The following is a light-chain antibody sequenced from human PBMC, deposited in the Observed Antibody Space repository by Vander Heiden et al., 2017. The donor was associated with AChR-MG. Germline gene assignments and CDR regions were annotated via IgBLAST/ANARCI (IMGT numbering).Light chain of an antibody. Sequence: QSALTQPASVSGSPGQSITISCTGTSSDVGGYHYVHWYQQHPGKAPKLMIYDVSKRPAGVANRFSGSKSGNTASLTISGLQAEDEADYYCSSYTSSSTLGYVFGTGTKVTVL. CDR3: SSYTSSSTLGYV. V-gene: IGLV2-14*01. CDR2: DVS. J-gene: IGLJ1*01. CDR1: SSDVGGYHY.